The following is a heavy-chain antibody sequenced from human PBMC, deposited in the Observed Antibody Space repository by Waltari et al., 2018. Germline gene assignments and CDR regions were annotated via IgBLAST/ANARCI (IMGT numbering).Heavy chain of an antibody. CDR3: AAFPSMSGNDF. V-gene: IGHV3-23*01. D-gene: IGHD3-3*01. CDR2: IRGSGGTI. CDR1: VFTFSSYA. Sequence: EVQLLESGGGLVQPGGSLRLSCAASVFTFSSYAMSWVRQAPGKGLEWVSTIRGSGGTIYYADSVKGRFTISRDNAKNSLYLQMDSLRAEDTAVYYCAAFPSMSGNDFWGQGTLVSVSS. J-gene: IGHJ4*02.